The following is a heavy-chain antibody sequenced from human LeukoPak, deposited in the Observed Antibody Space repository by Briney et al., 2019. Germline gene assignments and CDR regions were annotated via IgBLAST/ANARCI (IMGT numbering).Heavy chain of an antibody. D-gene: IGHD3-10*01. J-gene: IGHJ5*02. CDR1: GGSFSGYY. CDR3: APGPYGSGSYLS. Sequence: SETLSLTCAVYGGSFSGYYWSWIRQPPGKGLEWIGEINHSGSTNYNPSLKSRVTISVDTSKNQFSLKLSSVTAADTAVYYCAPGPYGSGSYLSWGQGTLVTVSS. V-gene: IGHV4-34*01. CDR2: INHSGST.